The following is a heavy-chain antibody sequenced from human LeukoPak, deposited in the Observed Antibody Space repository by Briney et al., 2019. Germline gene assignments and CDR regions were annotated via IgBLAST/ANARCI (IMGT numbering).Heavy chain of an antibody. CDR1: GFTFSSYA. CDR2: ISSNGGST. J-gene: IGHJ4*02. Sequence: PGGSLRLSCSASGFTFSSYAMHWVRQAPGKGLEYVSAISSNGGSTYYADSVKGRFTISRDNSKNTLYLQMSSLRAEDTAVYYCVKDGVTYYYGSESYPFDYWGQGTLVTVSS. D-gene: IGHD3-10*01. V-gene: IGHV3-64D*06. CDR3: VKDGVTYYYGSESYPFDY.